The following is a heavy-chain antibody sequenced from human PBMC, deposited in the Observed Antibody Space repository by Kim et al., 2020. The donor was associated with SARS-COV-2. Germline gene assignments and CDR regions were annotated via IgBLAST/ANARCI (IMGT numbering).Heavy chain of an antibody. D-gene: IGHD3-10*01. CDR1: GFTFSSYG. Sequence: GGSLRLSCAASGFTFSSYGMHWVRQAPGKVLEWVAVISYDGSNKYYADSVKGRFTISRDNSKNTLYLQMNSLRAEDTAVYYCARGEFDYGSGIYYYYYGMDVWGQGTTVTVSS. CDR2: ISYDGSNK. J-gene: IGHJ6*02. V-gene: IGHV3-33*05. CDR3: ARGEFDYGSGIYYYYYGMDV.